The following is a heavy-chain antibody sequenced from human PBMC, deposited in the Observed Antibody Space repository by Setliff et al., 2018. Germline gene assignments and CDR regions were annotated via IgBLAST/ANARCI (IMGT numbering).Heavy chain of an antibody. V-gene: IGHV1-69*08. CDR2: IIPIFGTA. Sequence: SVKVSCKASGGTFSIYTISWVRQAPGQGLEWMGRIIPIFGTANYAQKFQGRVKMTRDTSTNTVYMQLNSLRFEDRAVYYCARENTAKNFWGEESDYWGQGTLVTVSS. CDR1: GGTFSIYT. D-gene: IGHD3-3*01. J-gene: IGHJ4*02. CDR3: ARENTAKNFWGEESDY.